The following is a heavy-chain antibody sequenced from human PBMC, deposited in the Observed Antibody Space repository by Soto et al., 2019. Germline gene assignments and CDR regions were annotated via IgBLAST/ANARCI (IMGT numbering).Heavy chain of an antibody. Sequence: EVRLLESGGGLVQPGGSLRLSCVASGFTFSNYAMSWVRLAPGKGLEWVSVVTGRSSSTYYADSVEGRFIISRDNSRNTLFLQMNSLGAEDTAVYYCTKHLPSKKNQRRWADAFHIWGQGTILTVSS. V-gene: IGHV3-23*01. CDR1: GFTFSNYA. CDR3: TKHLPSKKNQRRWADAFHI. D-gene: IGHD2-2*01. CDR2: VTGRSSST. J-gene: IGHJ3*02.